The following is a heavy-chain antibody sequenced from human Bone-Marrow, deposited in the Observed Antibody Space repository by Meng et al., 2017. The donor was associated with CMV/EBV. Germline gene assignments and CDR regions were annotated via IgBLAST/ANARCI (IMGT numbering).Heavy chain of an antibody. J-gene: IGHJ5*02. Sequence: LKISSAASGFTFSHAWMSRVRQAPGTGLEWVGRIKSKTDGGTTDYAAPVKSRFSISRDDSKNTRYLQMNSLKTEDTAVNYCTTARLHDSSAFDPWGQGTRVTVSS. CDR2: IKSKTDGGTT. CDR1: GFTFSHAW. D-gene: IGHD3-22*01. CDR3: TTARLHDSSAFDP. V-gene: IGHV3-15*01.